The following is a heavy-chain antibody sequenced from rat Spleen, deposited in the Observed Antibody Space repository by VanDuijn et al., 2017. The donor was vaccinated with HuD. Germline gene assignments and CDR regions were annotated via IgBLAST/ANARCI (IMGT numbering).Heavy chain of an antibody. Sequence: EVRLVESDGGLVQPGGSLKLSCAASGFAFSDFFMAWVRQAPAKGLEWVATISSDGSTTYYRDSVKGRFTISRDNAKRTLFLQMDSLRSDDTATHYCAGAGYLRDWYFDFWGPGTMVTVSS. CDR1: GFAFSDFF. V-gene: IGHV5-29*01. CDR2: ISSDGSTT. CDR3: AGAGYLRDWYFDF. J-gene: IGHJ1*01. D-gene: IGHD2-2*01.